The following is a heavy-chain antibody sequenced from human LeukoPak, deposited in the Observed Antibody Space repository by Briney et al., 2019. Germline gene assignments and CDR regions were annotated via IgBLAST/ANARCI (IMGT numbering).Heavy chain of an antibody. CDR3: AKDVGGYYFTYWSGCFDH. V-gene: IGHV3-23*01. J-gene: IGHJ4*02. Sequence: GGSLRLSCAGSGFTFSSYAMSWVRQAPGKGLEWVSGISSGGGSTYYADSVKGRFTISRDNSKNTLDLEMNSLRAEDTAVYYCAKDVGGYYFTYWSGCFDHWGQGTLVAVSS. D-gene: IGHD3-10*01. CDR1: GFTFSSYA. CDR2: ISSGGGST.